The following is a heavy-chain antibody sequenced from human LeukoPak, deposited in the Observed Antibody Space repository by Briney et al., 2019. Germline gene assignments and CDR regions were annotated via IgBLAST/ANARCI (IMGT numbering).Heavy chain of an antibody. CDR1: GFTFSSYE. CDR2: ISSSGSTI. Sequence: PGGSLRLSCAASGFTFSSYEMNWVRQAPGKGLEWVSYISSSGSTIYYADSVKGRFTISRGNAKNSLYLQMNSLRAEDTAVYYCAREEPSIAVATPPDYWGQGTLVTVSS. V-gene: IGHV3-48*03. D-gene: IGHD6-19*01. CDR3: AREEPSIAVATPPDY. J-gene: IGHJ4*02.